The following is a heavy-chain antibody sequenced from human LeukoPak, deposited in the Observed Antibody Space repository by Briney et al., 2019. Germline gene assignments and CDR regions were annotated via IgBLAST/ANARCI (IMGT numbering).Heavy chain of an antibody. Sequence: GESLKISCQGSEYTFTSSWIGWVRQMPGKGLEWMGSVFPGDSDPRYSPSLQGRATISADRSISTAYLQWSSLKASDTAMYYCARHGVGSSWFGFDYWGQGTLVTVSS. CDR3: ARHGVGSSWFGFDY. D-gene: IGHD6-6*01. J-gene: IGHJ4*02. V-gene: IGHV5-51*01. CDR1: EYTFTSSW. CDR2: VFPGDSDP.